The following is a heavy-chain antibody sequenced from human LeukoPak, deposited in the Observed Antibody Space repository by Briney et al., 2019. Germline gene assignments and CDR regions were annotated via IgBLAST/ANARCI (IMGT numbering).Heavy chain of an antibody. V-gene: IGHV3-30*04. CDR1: GFTFTGHS. CDR2: VAHDEKTI. D-gene: IGHD1-26*01. CDR3: AREKQSGGTPFDY. J-gene: IGHJ4*02. Sequence: PGGSLRLSCVASGFTFTGHSMHWVRQAPGKGLEWVAVVAHDEKTIFYADSLKGRFTVSRDNSKNTVYLRMNSLRDEDTAVYYCAREKQSGGTPFDYWGQGSLVTVSS.